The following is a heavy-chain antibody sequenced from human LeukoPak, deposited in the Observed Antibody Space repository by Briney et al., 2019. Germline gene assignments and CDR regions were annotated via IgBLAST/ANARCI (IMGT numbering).Heavy chain of an antibody. V-gene: IGHV1-2*02. CDR3: ARDGTYLDSSSSIDDY. CDR2: INPNSGGT. D-gene: IGHD6-6*01. J-gene: IGHJ4*02. Sequence: GASVKVSCKASGYTFTGYYMHWVRQAPGQGLEWMGWINPNSGGTNYAQKFQGRVTMTRDTSTSTVYMELSSLRSEDTAVYYCARDGTYLDSSSSIDDYWGQGTLVTVSS. CDR1: GYTFTGYY.